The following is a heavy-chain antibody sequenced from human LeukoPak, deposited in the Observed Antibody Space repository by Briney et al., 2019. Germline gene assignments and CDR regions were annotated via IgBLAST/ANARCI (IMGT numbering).Heavy chain of an antibody. J-gene: IGHJ6*02. Sequence: GGSLRLSCAASGFTFSSYEMNWVRQAPGKGLEGVSYISSSGGTIYYADSVKGRFTISRDNAKNSLYLQMNSLRAEDTAVYYCARAVLYYYYGMDVWGQGTTVTVSS. CDR2: ISSSGGTI. V-gene: IGHV3-48*03. CDR1: GFTFSSYE. CDR3: ARAVLYYYYGMDV.